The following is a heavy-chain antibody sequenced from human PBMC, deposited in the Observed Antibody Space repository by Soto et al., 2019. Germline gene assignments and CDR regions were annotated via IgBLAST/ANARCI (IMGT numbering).Heavy chain of an antibody. CDR2: IIPIFGTA. Sequence: GASVKVSCKASGGTFSSYAISWVRQAPGQGLEWMGGIIPIFGTANYAQKFQGRVTITADESTSTAYMELSSLRSEDTAVYYCARVQYYYGSGSYYYYYYGMDVWGQGTTVTAS. V-gene: IGHV1-69*13. D-gene: IGHD3-10*01. CDR1: GGTFSSYA. J-gene: IGHJ6*02. CDR3: ARVQYYYGSGSYYYYYYGMDV.